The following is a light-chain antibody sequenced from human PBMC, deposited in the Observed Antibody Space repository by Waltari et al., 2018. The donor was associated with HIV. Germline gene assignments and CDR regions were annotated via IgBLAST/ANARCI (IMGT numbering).Light chain of an antibody. CDR1: SSDVGGYNY. V-gene: IGLV2-8*01. CDR2: QVN. J-gene: IGLJ2*01. CDR3: SSFAGSNNLMV. Sequence: QSALTQPPSASGSPGQSVTISCTGTSSDVGGYNYVSWYQQHPGKATKPMIYQVNKRPSGVPARFSGTKSGNRASLTVSGLQAEDEADYYCSSFAGSNNLMVFGGGTKLTVL.